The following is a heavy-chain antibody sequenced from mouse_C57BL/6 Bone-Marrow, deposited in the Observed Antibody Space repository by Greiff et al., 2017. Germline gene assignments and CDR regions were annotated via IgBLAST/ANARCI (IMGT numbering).Heavy chain of an antibody. CDR1: GYTFTSYW. V-gene: IGHV1-50*01. Sequence: QVQLQQPGAELVKPGASVKLSCKASGYTFTSYWMQWVKQRPGQGLEWIGEIDPSDSYTNYNQKFKGKATLTVDTSSSTAYMQISSLTSEDSAVYYCAREGITYAMDYWGQGTSVTVSS. CDR2: IDPSDSYT. CDR3: AREGITYAMDY. J-gene: IGHJ4*01.